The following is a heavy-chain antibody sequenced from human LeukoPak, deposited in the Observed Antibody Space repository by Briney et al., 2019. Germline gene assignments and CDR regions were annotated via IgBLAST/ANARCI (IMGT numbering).Heavy chain of an antibody. CDR1: GFTFGDYA. D-gene: IGHD4-23*01. V-gene: IGHV3-49*03. Sequence: PGGSLRLSCTASGFTFGDYAMSWFRQAPGKGLEWVGFTRSKAYGGTTEYAASVKGRFTISRDDSKSIAYLQMNSLKTEDTAVYYCTRDGPVVTPDYWGQGTLVTVSS. CDR3: TRDGPVVTPDY. J-gene: IGHJ4*02. CDR2: TRSKAYGGTT.